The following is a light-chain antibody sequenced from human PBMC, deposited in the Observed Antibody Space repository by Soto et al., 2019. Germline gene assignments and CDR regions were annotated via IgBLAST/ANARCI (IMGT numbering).Light chain of an antibody. V-gene: IGLV2-14*01. Sequence: QSALTQPASVSGSPGQSITISCTGTNSDVGGYNYVAWYQQHAGKAPKLMMYDVSNRPSGVSNRFSGSKSGNTASLTISGLQAVDEADYYCSSYAGSSTVFGTGTKVTVL. CDR1: NSDVGGYNY. J-gene: IGLJ1*01. CDR2: DVS. CDR3: SSYAGSSTV.